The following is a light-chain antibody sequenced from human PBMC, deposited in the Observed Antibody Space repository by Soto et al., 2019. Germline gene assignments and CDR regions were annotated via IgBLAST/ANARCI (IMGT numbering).Light chain of an antibody. CDR2: GAF. J-gene: IGKJ2*01. V-gene: IGKV3-15*01. Sequence: EIVMTQSPATLSVSPGGRATLSCRASQSVDINLAWYQQRPGQSPGLLVYGAFTRATGLPARFSGRGSGTEFTLTISSLQFEDFAVYYCQQYNNWPHTFGQGTKLEI. CDR3: QQYNNWPHT. CDR1: QSVDIN.